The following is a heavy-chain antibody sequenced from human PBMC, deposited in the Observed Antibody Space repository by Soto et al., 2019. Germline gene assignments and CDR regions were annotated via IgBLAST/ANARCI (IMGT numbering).Heavy chain of an antibody. CDR1: GGSISSSNW. Sequence: PSETLSLTCAVSGGSISSSNWWSWVRQPPGKGLEWIGEINHSGSTNYNPSLKSRVTISVDTSKNQFSLKLSSVTAADTAVYYCAVKGYCGGDCYRDYWGQGTLVTVSS. CDR2: INHSGST. D-gene: IGHD2-21*02. V-gene: IGHV4-4*02. J-gene: IGHJ4*02. CDR3: AVKGYCGGDCYRDY.